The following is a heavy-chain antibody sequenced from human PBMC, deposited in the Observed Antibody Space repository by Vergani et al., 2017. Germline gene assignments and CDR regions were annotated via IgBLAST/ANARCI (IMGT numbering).Heavy chain of an antibody. Sequence: QVQLQQWGAGLLKPSETLSLTCAVYGGSFSGYYWSWIRQPPGKGLEWIGYIYSTGSTHHNPSLRRRLNMSVDTSKNQFSLKLNSVTAADTAMYYCARMGGYDEGDAFRIGYFDSWGPGILVTVSS. V-gene: IGHV4-34*01. J-gene: IGHJ4*02. D-gene: IGHD3-22*01. CDR1: GGSFSGYY. CDR3: ARMGGYDEGDAFRIGYFDS. CDR2: IYSTGST.